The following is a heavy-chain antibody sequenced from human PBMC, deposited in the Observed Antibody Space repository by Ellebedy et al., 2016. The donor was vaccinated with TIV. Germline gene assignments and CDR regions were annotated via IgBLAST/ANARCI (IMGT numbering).Heavy chain of an antibody. J-gene: IGHJ4*02. D-gene: IGHD5-18*01. Sequence: GGSLRLSCAASGFTFSNAWMNWVRQAPGKGLEWVGRIKSKTDGGAADYAAPVKGRFTISRDDSKNTLYLKMNSLKTKDTAVYFCTTVYRYNYDSVWGQGTLVTVSS. CDR2: IKSKTDGGAA. CDR1: GFTFSNAW. CDR3: TTVYRYNYDSV. V-gene: IGHV3-15*01.